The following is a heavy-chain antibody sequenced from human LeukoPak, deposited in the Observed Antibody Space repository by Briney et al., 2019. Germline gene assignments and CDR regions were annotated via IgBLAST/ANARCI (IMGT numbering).Heavy chain of an antibody. Sequence: GSLLLSCAASGFTFSSYAMSWVRQAPGKGLEWVSAISGSGGSTYYADSVKGRFTISRDNSKKTLCLKKKRLRAEDTAVYYCAKVGGATVTPRNRLYYFDYWGQGTLVTVSS. CDR1: GFTFSSYA. CDR3: AKVGGATVTPRNRLYYFDY. J-gene: IGHJ4*02. CDR2: ISGSGGST. V-gene: IGHV3-23*01. D-gene: IGHD4-17*01.